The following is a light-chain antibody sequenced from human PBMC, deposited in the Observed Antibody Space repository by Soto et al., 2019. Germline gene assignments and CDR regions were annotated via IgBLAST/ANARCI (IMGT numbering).Light chain of an antibody. CDR2: GNS. CDR1: SSNIGAGYD. J-gene: IGLJ1*01. V-gene: IGLV1-40*01. Sequence: QSVLTQPPSVSGAPGQRVTISCTGSSSNIGAGYDVHWYQQLPGTAPKLLIYGNSNRPSGVPDRFSGSKSGTSASLAITGLQAEDEADYYCQSYDSSLSGSIFGNGTKVTVL. CDR3: QSYDSSLSGSI.